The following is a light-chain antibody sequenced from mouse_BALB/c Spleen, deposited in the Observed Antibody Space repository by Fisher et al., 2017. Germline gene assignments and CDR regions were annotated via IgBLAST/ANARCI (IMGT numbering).Light chain of an antibody. V-gene: IGKV4-59*01. J-gene: IGKJ1*01. Sequence: IVLTQSPAIMSASPGEKVTMTCSASSSVSYMHWYQQKSGTSPKRWIYGTSNLASGVPARFSGSGSGTSYSLTISSMEAEDAATYYCQQWSSNPPTFGGGTKLEIK. CDR2: GTS. CDR3: QQWSSNPPT. CDR1: SSVSY.